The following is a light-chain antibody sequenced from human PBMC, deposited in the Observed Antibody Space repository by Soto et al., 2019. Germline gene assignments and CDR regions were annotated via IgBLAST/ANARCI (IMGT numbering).Light chain of an antibody. J-gene: IGLJ2*01. CDR3: SSYTSSSTYVI. CDR2: DVS. Sequence: QSALTQPASVSGSPGQSITISCTGTSSDIGGYNYVSWYQQHPGKAPKLIIYDVSNRPSGVSNRFSGSKSGSTASLTISGLQAENGADYYCSSYTSSSTYVIFGGGTKVTVL. CDR1: SSDIGGYNY. V-gene: IGLV2-14*03.